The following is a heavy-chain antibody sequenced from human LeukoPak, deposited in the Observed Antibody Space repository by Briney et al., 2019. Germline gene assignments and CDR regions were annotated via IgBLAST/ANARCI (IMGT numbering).Heavy chain of an antibody. CDR2: IIPILGIA. V-gene: IGHV1-69*04. J-gene: IGHJ4*02. CDR3: ARDDYGDYVIDY. Sequence: SVKVSCKASGGTFGSYAISWVRQAPGQGLEWMGRIIPILGIANYAQKFQGRVTITADKSTSTAYMELSSLRSEDTAVYYCARDDYGDYVIDYWGQGTLVTVSS. CDR1: GGTFGSYA. D-gene: IGHD4-17*01.